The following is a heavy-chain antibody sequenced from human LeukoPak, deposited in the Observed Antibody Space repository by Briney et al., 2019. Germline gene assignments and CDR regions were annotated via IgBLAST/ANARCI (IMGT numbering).Heavy chain of an antibody. CDR3: TRGDAAMVKSLNY. D-gene: IGHD5-18*01. CDR2: IYSGGST. Sequence: GSLRLSCAASGFNVSSKYMSWVRQAPGKGLEWLSIIYSGGSTYYANSVKGRFTISRDKSKSTLYLQMNSLRVDDSAVYYCTRGDAAMVKSLNYWGQGTLVTVSS. J-gene: IGHJ4*02. V-gene: IGHV3-53*01. CDR1: GFNVSSKY.